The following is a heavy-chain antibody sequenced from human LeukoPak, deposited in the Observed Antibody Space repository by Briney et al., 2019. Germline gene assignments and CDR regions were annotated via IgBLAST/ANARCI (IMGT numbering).Heavy chain of an antibody. J-gene: IGHJ6*03. CDR3: ARGDYYYMDV. Sequence: PSETLSLTCVVYGGSFSGYYWSWTRLSPGKGLEWIGEINHSGSASYNVSLKSRVTISVDTSKNQFSLKLSSVTAADTAVYYCARGDYYYMDVWGKGTTVTVSS. CDR2: INHSGSA. V-gene: IGHV4-34*01. CDR1: GGSFSGYY.